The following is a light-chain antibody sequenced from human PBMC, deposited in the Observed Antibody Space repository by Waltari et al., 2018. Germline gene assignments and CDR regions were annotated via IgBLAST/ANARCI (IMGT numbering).Light chain of an antibody. CDR1: QDVTTS. CDR2: DAS. J-gene: IGKJ2*01. Sequence: DIQMTQSPSSLSAAVGDRVTITCQTTQDVTTSLIWFQQKPGKAPQLLIYDASTLQSGVPSRFSCSGSGTSFSFTSTSLQPEDSATYDCQHYHTLPYTFGRGTKLQIK. V-gene: IGKV1-33*01. CDR3: QHYHTLPYT.